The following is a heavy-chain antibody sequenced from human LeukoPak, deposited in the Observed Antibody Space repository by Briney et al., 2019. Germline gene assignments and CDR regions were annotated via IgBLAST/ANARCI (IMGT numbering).Heavy chain of an antibody. D-gene: IGHD3-22*01. CDR3: ARRKTDYYDSSGYYTFDY. V-gene: IGHV7-4-1*02. CDR1: GYIFTSYA. Sequence: ASVKVSCKASGYIFTSYAMNWVRQAPGQGLEWMGWINTNTGNPTYAQGFTGRFVFSLDTSVSTAYLQISSLKAEDTAVYHCARRKTDYYDSSGYYTFDYWGPGTLVTVSS. CDR2: INTNTGNP. J-gene: IGHJ4*02.